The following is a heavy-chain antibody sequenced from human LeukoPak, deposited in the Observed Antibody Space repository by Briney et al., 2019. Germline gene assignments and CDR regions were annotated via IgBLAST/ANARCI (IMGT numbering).Heavy chain of an antibody. V-gene: IGHV4-59*08. Sequence: PSETLSLTCTVSGGSISSYYWSWIRQPPGKGLAWIGYIYYSGSTNYNPSLKSRVTMSVDTSKNQFSLKLSSLTAADTGVYYCARPYCHSANWYKCDAFDIWGQGTMVTVSS. CDR2: IYYSGST. CDR1: GGSISSYY. CDR3: ARPYCHSANWYKCDAFDI. D-gene: IGHD2/OR15-2a*01. J-gene: IGHJ3*02.